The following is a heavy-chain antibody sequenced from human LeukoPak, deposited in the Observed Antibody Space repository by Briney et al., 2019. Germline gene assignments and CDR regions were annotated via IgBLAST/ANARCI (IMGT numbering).Heavy chain of an antibody. CDR1: GFTFSSYA. CDR3: ARDYYDSSGTIQLLYYYYYGMDV. CDR2: ISYDGSNK. D-gene: IGHD3-22*01. V-gene: IGHV3-30-3*01. Sequence: GGSLRLSCAASGFTFSSYAMHWVRQAPGKGLEWVAVISYDGSNKYYADSVKGRFTISRDNSKNTLYLQMNSLRAEDTAVYYCARDYYDSSGTIQLLYYYYYGMDVWGQGTTVTVSS. J-gene: IGHJ6*02.